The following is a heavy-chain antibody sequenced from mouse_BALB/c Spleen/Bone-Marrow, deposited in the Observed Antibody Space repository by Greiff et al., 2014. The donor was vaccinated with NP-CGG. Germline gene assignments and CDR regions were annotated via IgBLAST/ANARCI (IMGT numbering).Heavy chain of an antibody. CDR1: GFSLTSYG. CDR3: ARDRGYAMDY. Sequence: VKLVESGPGLVAPSQSLSITCTISGFSLTSYGVHWVRQPPGKGLEWLVVIWRDGSKTYNSALKSRLSISKDNTKGQVYLKMNRLQADDAAMYYCARDRGYAMDYWGQGTSVTVSS. V-gene: IGHV2-6-1*01. J-gene: IGHJ4*01. CDR2: IWRDGSK.